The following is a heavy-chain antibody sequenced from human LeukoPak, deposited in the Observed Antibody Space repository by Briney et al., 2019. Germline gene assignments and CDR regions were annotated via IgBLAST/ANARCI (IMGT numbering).Heavy chain of an antibody. V-gene: IGHV4-38-2*01. CDR3: ARILGPQSSTYYDFWSGYYFDY. Sequence: SETLSLTCAVSGYSISSGYYCGWIRQPPGKGLEWIGSIYYSGSTYYNPSLKSRVTISVDTSKNQFSLKLSSVTAADTAVYYCARILGPQSSTYYDFWSGYYFDYWGQGTLVTVSS. CDR1: GYSISSGYY. CDR2: IYYSGST. D-gene: IGHD3-3*01. J-gene: IGHJ4*02.